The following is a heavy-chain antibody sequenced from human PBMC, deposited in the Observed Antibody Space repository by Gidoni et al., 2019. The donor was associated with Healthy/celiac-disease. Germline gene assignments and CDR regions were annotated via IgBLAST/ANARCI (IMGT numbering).Heavy chain of an antibody. CDR1: GFPFSNAW. CDR3: TTGPYYDSSGYYYGFDY. J-gene: IGHJ4*02. Sequence: EVQLVESGGGLVKPGGSLRLSCAASGFPFSNAWMSWVRQAPGKGLEWVGRIKRKTDGGTTDYDAPVKGRFTISRDDSKNTMYLKMNSLKTEETAVYYCTTGPYYDSSGYYYGFDYWGQGTLVTVSS. V-gene: IGHV3-15*01. D-gene: IGHD3-22*01. CDR2: IKRKTDGGTT.